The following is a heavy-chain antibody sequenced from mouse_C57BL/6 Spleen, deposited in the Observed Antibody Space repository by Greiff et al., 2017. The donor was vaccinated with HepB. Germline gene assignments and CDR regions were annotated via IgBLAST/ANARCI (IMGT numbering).Heavy chain of an antibody. CDR1: GYTFTDYY. J-gene: IGHJ2*01. V-gene: IGHV1-34*01. CDR3: ARGITTVVAPYFDY. CDR2: IYPNNGGN. Sequence: VQLKESGPELVKPGASVKMSCKASGYTFTDYYMHWVKQSHGKSLEWIGYIYPNNGGNGYNQKFKGKATLTVVKSSSTAYMELRSLTSEDSAVYYCARGITTVVAPYFDYWGQGTTLTVSS. D-gene: IGHD1-1*01.